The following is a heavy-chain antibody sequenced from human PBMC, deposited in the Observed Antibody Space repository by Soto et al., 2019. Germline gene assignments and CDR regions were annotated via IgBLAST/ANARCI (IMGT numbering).Heavy chain of an antibody. CDR3: ARDVAAADY. CDR1: GYTFTSYA. CDR2: INAGNGNT. V-gene: IGHV1-3*05. Sequence: QVQLVQSGAEEKKPGASVKVSCKASGYTFTSYAMHWVRQAPGQRLEWMGWINAGNGNTKYSQKLQGRVTITRDTAATTAYMALSSLRPEDTAVYYCARDVAAADYWGQGTLVTVAS. D-gene: IGHD6-13*01. J-gene: IGHJ4*02.